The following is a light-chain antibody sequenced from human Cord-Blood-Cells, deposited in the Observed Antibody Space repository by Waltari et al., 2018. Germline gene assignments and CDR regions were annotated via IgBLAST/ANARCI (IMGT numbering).Light chain of an antibody. Sequence: DIQMTQSPSTLSASVGDRVTITCRASQHISSLLAWYQQKTGKAPKPLIYTASSFGSGVPSRFSGSGAGTEFTLTISSLQPDDFATYYCQQYNSYSQTFGQGTKGEIK. CDR3: QQYNSYSQT. CDR2: TAS. V-gene: IGKV1-5*03. J-gene: IGKJ1*01. CDR1: QHISSL.